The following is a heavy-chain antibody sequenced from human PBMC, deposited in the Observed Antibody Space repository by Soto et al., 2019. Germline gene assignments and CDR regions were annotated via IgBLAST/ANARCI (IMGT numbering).Heavy chain of an antibody. CDR3: ARGPANIAVAAALGWYFDY. J-gene: IGHJ4*02. Sequence: QVQLVQSGAEVKKPGSSVKVSCKASGGTFSSYAISWVRQAPGQGLEWMGGIILIFGTANYAQKFQGRVTITADESTSTAYMELSSLRSEDTAVYYCARGPANIAVAAALGWYFDYWGQGTLVTVSS. V-gene: IGHV1-69*12. CDR1: GGTFSSYA. D-gene: IGHD6-19*01. CDR2: IILIFGTA.